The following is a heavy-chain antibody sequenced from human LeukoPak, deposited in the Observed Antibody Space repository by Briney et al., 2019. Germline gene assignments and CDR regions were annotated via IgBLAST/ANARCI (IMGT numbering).Heavy chain of an antibody. CDR3: ARSRRGYRYGGFDY. Sequence: SETLSLTCTVSGGSISSYYWSWIRQPPGKGLEWIGYIYTSGSTNYNPSLKSRVTISVDTSKNQFSLKLSSVTAADTAVYYCARSRRGYRYGGFDYWGQGTLVTVSS. V-gene: IGHV4-4*09. CDR1: GGSISSYY. J-gene: IGHJ4*02. CDR2: IYTSGST. D-gene: IGHD5-18*01.